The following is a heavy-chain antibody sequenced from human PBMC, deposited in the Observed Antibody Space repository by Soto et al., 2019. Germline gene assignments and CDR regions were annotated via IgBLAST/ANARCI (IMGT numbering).Heavy chain of an antibody. CDR1: GGSISSGDYY. V-gene: IGHV4-30-4*01. Sequence: PSETLSLTCTVSGGSISSGDYYWSWVRQPPGKGLEWIGYIYYSGSTYYNPSLKSRVTISVDTSKNQFSLKLSSVTAADTAVYYCASESHYGSGSSWGQGTLVTVSS. D-gene: IGHD3-10*01. J-gene: IGHJ5*02. CDR3: ASESHYGSGSS. CDR2: IYYSGST.